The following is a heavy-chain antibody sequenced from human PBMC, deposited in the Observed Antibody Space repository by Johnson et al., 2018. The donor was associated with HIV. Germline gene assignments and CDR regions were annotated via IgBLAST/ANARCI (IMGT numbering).Heavy chain of an antibody. CDR2: INSDGSST. J-gene: IGHJ3*02. D-gene: IGHD7-27*01. V-gene: IGHV3-74*01. CDR3: ARDLLGMDDAFDI. Sequence: VQLVESGGGVVQPGGSLRLSCAASGFTFSNAWMHWVRQAPGKGLVWVSRINSDGSSTSYADSVKGRFTISRDNAKNSLYLQMNSLRAEDTAVYYCARDLLGMDDAFDIWGQGTMVTVSS. CDR1: GFTFSNAW.